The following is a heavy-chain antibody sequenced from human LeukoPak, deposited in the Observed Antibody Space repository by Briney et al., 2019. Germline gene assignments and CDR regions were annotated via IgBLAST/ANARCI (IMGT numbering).Heavy chain of an antibody. CDR1: GFIFSTYW. CDR3: AREVGMTDY. V-gene: IGHV3-30-3*01. Sequence: GESLRLSCTGSGFIFSTYWMHWVRQAPGKGLDWVAIMSSDETSKYYADSVKGRFTISRDNSKNTLYLQMSSLRAEDTAVYYCAREVGMTDYWGQGTLVTVSS. CDR2: MSSDETSK. J-gene: IGHJ4*02.